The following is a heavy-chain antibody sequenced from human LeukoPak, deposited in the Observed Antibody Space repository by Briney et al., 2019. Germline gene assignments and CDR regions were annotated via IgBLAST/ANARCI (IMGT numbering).Heavy chain of an antibody. V-gene: IGHV3-21*05. CDR1: GFIFSSYS. CDR2: ISSSSSYI. J-gene: IGHJ4*02. CDR3: AKDLRDIVLMVYAQPFDY. Sequence: GGSLRLSCAASGFIFSSYSMNWVRQAPGKGLEWVSYISSSSSYIYYADSVKGRFTISRDNAKNSLYLQMNSLRAEDTAVYYCAKDLRDIVLMVYAQPFDYWGQGTLVTVSS. D-gene: IGHD2-8*01.